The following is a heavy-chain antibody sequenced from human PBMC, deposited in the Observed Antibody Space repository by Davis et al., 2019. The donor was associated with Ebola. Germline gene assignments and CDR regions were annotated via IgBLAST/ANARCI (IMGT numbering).Heavy chain of an antibody. V-gene: IGHV1-8*02. CDR2: MDPKNGNT. D-gene: IGHD1-26*01. Sequence: ASVKVSCKASGYTFTNYGISWVRQAPGQGLEWVGWMDPKNGNTGYAQRFQGRVTLTRDTSISTAYLELSSLTSDDTAVYYCARDLSGDNILCPDYWGQGTLVTVSS. CDR3: ARDLSGDNILCPDY. CDR1: GYTFTNYG. J-gene: IGHJ4*02.